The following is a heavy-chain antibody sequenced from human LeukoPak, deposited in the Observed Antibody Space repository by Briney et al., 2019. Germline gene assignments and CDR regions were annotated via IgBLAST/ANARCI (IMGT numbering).Heavy chain of an antibody. Sequence: PSETLSLTCAVYGGSFSGYYWSWIRQPPGKGLEWIGSIYYSGSTYYNPSLKSRVTISVDTSKNQFSLKLSSVTAADTAVYYCARVQDYGDYYNDYWGQGTLVTVSS. CDR3: ARVQDYGDYYNDY. D-gene: IGHD4-17*01. CDR2: IYYSGST. V-gene: IGHV4-34*01. J-gene: IGHJ4*02. CDR1: GGSFSGYY.